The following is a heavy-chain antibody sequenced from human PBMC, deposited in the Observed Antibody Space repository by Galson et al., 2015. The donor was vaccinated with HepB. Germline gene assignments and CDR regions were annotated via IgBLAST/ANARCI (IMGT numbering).Heavy chain of an antibody. Sequence: SVKVSCKASGYTFTSYGISWVRQAPGQGLEWMGWISAYNGNTNYAQKLQGRVTMTTDTSTSTAYMELRSLRSDDTAVYYCARGPVKRDSKSAEYFQHWGQGTLVTVSS. V-gene: IGHV1-18*01. CDR2: ISAYNGNT. D-gene: IGHD2/OR15-2a*01. J-gene: IGHJ1*01. CDR3: ARGPVKRDSKSAEYFQH. CDR1: GYTFTSYG.